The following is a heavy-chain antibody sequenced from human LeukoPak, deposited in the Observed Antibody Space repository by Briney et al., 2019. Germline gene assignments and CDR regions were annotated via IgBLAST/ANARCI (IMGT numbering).Heavy chain of an antibody. D-gene: IGHD3-22*01. Sequence: GRSLRLSCAASGFIFSSYGMTWVRQAPGKGLEWVAIISYDGRNKYYADSVKGRFTISRDNSKNTLYLQMNSLRAEDTAVYYCARAPPAAYYYDSSGYPFDYWGQGTLVTVSS. J-gene: IGHJ4*02. CDR2: ISYDGRNK. V-gene: IGHV3-30*03. CDR3: ARAPPAAYYYDSSGYPFDY. CDR1: GFIFSSYG.